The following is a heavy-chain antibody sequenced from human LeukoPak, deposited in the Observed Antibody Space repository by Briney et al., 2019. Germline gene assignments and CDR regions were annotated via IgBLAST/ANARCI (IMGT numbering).Heavy chain of an antibody. CDR3: ARTGGSWPTGGYFDY. CDR2: IWYDGSNK. D-gene: IGHD1-26*01. CDR1: GYTFSSYG. J-gene: IGHJ4*02. Sequence: RSPRLSCAASGYTFSSYGMHWVCQAPRKGLEWVAVIWYDGSNKYYADSVKGRFTISRDNSKNTLYLQMNSLRAEDTAVYYCARTGGSWPTGGYFDYWGQGNLVTVSS. V-gene: IGHV3-33*01.